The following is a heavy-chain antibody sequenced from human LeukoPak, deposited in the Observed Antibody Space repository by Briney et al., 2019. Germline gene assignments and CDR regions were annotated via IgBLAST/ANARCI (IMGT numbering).Heavy chain of an antibody. V-gene: IGHV3-23*01. CDR3: ARDFGSSWYFWFDP. CDR1: GFTFSSYA. J-gene: IGHJ5*02. D-gene: IGHD6-13*01. Sequence: GGSLRLSCAASGFTFSSYAMSWVRQAPGKGLEWVSAISGSGGSTYYADSVKGRFTISRDNSKNTLYLQMNSLRAEDTAVYYCARDFGSSWYFWFDPWGQGTLVTVSS. CDR2: ISGSGGST.